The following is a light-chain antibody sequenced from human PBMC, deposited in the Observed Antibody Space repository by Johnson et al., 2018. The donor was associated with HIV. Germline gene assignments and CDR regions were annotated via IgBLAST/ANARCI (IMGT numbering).Light chain of an antibody. CDR2: DNN. CDR3: GTWDSSLTAYV. Sequence: VLTQPPSVSAAPGQKVTISCSGSSSNIGNNYVSWYQQLPGTAPKLLIYDNNKRPSGIPDRFSGSKSGTSATLGITGLQTGDGADYYCGTWDSSLTAYVFGTGTKVTVL. CDR1: SSNIGNNY. J-gene: IGLJ1*01. V-gene: IGLV1-51*01.